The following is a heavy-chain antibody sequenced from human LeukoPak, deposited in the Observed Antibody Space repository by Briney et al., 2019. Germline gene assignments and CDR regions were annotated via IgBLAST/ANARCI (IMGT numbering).Heavy chain of an antibody. CDR1: GGSIRGYY. V-gene: IGHV4-59*13. Sequence: SETLSLTCTVSGGSIRGYYWSWIRQPPGKGLEWIGYMYYSGSFNYNPSLQSRVTISGDTSKNHLSLNLIYVIAADTAVYYCARAPFTGDAFDIWGQGTMVTVSS. CDR2: MYYSGSF. J-gene: IGHJ3*02. D-gene: IGHD2/OR15-2a*01. CDR3: ARAPFTGDAFDI.